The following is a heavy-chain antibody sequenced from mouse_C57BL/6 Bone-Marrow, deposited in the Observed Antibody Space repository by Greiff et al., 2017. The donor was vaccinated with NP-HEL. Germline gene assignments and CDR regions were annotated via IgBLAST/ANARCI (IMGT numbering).Heavy chain of an antibody. V-gene: IGHV1-7*01. D-gene: IGHD1-1*01. CDR2: INPSSGYT. CDR1: GYTFTSYW. J-gene: IGHJ3*01. CDR3: ARRGITTVVEEAWFAY. Sequence: VQLQQSGAELAKPGASVKLSCKASGYTFTSYWMHWVKQRPGQGLEWIGYINPSSGYTKYNQKFKDKATLTADKSSSTAYMQLSSLTYEDSAVYYCARRGITTVVEEAWFAYWGQGTLVTVSA.